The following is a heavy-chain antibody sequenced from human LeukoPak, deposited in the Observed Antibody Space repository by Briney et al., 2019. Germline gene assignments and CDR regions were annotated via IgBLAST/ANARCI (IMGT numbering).Heavy chain of an antibody. D-gene: IGHD2-2*01. CDR2: IYPGDSET. Sequence: GESLKISCEGSGYIFTTYWIGWVRRIPGKGLEWMGAIYPGDSETTYSPSFQGQVTISVDKSIRTAYLQWSSLKASDSAIYYCAAASSSTSAGYYQDWGQGTLVAVSS. CDR1: GYIFTTYW. J-gene: IGHJ1*01. V-gene: IGHV5-51*01. CDR3: AAASSSTSAGYYQD.